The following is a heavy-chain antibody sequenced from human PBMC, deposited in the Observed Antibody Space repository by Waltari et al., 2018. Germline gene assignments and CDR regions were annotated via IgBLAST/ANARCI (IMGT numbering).Heavy chain of an antibody. Sequence: EVQLVESGGGLVKPGGSLRLSCAASGFSFSSYGMNWVRQAPGKGLEWVSSITAGSSYIDSVDPVKGRFTISRDNAENSLYLQMTGLRAEDTAIYYCARTSSPTMFGVVLDYWGQGALVTVSS. D-gene: IGHD3-3*01. V-gene: IGHV3-21*01. CDR1: GFSFSSYG. CDR2: ITAGSSYI. J-gene: IGHJ4*02. CDR3: ARTSSPTMFGVVLDY.